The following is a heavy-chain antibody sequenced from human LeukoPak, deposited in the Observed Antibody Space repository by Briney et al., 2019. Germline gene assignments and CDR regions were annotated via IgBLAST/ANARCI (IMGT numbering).Heavy chain of an antibody. CDR3: ARISGDNSLDY. CDR2: IYYIGGT. Sequence: PSETLSLTCTVSGGSLANYYWSWIRQPPGEGLEWIGYIYYIGGTNYTPSLKSRVTISVDTSKNQFSLKLNSVTAADTAVYYCARISGDNSLDYWGQGTLVTVSS. D-gene: IGHD7-27*01. CDR1: GGSLANYY. J-gene: IGHJ4*02. V-gene: IGHV4-59*08.